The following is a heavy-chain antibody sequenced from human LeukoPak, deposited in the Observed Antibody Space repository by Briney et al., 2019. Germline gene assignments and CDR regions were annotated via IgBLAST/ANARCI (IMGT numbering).Heavy chain of an antibody. CDR2: ICYSGST. D-gene: IGHD3-16*02. J-gene: IGHJ4*02. CDR1: GGSISSYY. CDR3: ASTRYYDYVWGSYRPLYYFDY. V-gene: IGHV4-59*01. Sequence: PSETLSLTCTVSGGSISSYYWSWIRQPPGKGLEWIGYICYSGSTNYNPSLKSRVTISVDTSKNQFSLKLSSVTAADTAVYYCASTRYYDYVWGSYRPLYYFDYWGQGTLVTVSS.